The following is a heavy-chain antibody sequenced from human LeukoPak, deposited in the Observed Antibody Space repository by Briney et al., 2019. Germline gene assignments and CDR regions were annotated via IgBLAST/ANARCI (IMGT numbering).Heavy chain of an antibody. CDR1: GFTFSSYA. CDR2: ISGSGGST. D-gene: IGHD2-21*02. CDR3: AKDGSRGVVTAMCDY. V-gene: IGHV3-23*01. Sequence: GGSLRLFCAASGFTFSSYAMSWVRQTPGKGLEWVSAISGSGGSTYYADSVKGRFTISRDNSKNTLYLQMNSLRAEDTAVYYCAKDGSRGVVTAMCDYWGQGTLVTVSS. J-gene: IGHJ4*02.